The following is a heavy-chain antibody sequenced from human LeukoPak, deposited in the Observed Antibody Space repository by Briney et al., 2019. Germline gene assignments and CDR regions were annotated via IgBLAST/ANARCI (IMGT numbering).Heavy chain of an antibody. CDR3: ARDRQQLVRGDYFDY. Sequence: SETLSLTCTVSGGSISSGSYYWGWIRQPPGKGLEWIGSVYYSGSTYYNPSLKSRLTISVDTSKNQFFLNLSSVTAADTAMYYCARDRQQLVRGDYFDYWGQGTLVTVSS. CDR2: VYYSGST. V-gene: IGHV4-39*07. D-gene: IGHD6-13*01. J-gene: IGHJ4*02. CDR1: GGSISSGSYY.